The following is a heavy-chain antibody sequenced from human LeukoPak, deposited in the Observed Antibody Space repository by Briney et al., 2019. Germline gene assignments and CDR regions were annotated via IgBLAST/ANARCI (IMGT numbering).Heavy chain of an antibody. D-gene: IGHD2-2*01. CDR2: ISAYNGNT. J-gene: IGHJ6*03. V-gene: IGHV1-18*01. CDR3: ARLDSIVVVPAARRYYYMDV. CDR1: GYTFTSYG. Sequence: ASVKVSCKASGYTFTSYGISWVRQAPGQGLEWMGRISAYNGNTNYAQKLQGRVTMTTDTSTSTAYMELRSLRSDDTAVYYCARLDSIVVVPAARRYYYMDVWGKGTTVTVSS.